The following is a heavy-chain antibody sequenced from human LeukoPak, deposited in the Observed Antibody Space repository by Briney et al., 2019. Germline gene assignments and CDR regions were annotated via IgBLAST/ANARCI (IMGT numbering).Heavy chain of an antibody. V-gene: IGHV1-2*02. CDR1: GYTFTGYY. D-gene: IGHD1-1*01. CDR3: ARGQLIRGYYYMDV. CDR2: INPNSGVT. J-gene: IGHJ6*03. Sequence: ASVKVSCKATGYTFTGYYMHWVRQAPGQGLEWMGWINPNSGVTNSAQKFQGRVTMTRHMSFSTAYMELTRLRSDDTAVYYCARGQLIRGYYYMDVWGKGTTVTVSS.